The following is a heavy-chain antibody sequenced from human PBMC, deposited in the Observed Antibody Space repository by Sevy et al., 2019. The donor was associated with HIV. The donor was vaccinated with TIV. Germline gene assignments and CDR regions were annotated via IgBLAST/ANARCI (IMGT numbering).Heavy chain of an antibody. CDR2: ITSSSNTI. D-gene: IGHD3-10*01. J-gene: IGHJ5*02. Sequence: GGSLRLSCAASGFRFRNYRMNWVRQAPGKGLEWVAYITSSSNTINYADSVKGRVTISRDKARNSLYLQINSLRHEDTAVYYCARDRGRGEVALDLWGQGTLVTVSS. CDR1: GFRFRNYR. CDR3: ARDRGRGEVALDL. V-gene: IGHV3-48*02.